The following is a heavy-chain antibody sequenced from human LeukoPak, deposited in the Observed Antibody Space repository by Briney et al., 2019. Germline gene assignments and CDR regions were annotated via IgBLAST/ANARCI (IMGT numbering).Heavy chain of an antibody. CDR3: ARGHGDIVVVPAAISGLGSSYYFDY. V-gene: IGHV4-34*01. CDR1: GGSFSGYY. D-gene: IGHD2-2*01. CDR2: INHSGST. Sequence: SETLSLTCAVYGGSFSGYYWSWIRQPPGKGLEWIGEINHSGSTNYNPSLKSRVTISVDTSKNQFSPKLSSVTAADTAVYYCARGHGDIVVVPAAISGLGSSYYFDYWGQGTLVTVSS. J-gene: IGHJ4*02.